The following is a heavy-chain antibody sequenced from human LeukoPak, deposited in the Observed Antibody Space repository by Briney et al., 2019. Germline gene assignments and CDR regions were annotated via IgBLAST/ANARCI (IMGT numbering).Heavy chain of an antibody. D-gene: IGHD6-13*01. CDR3: AIETTAAGTLDY. CDR1: GFTFSSYG. J-gene: IGHJ4*02. Sequence: GGSLRLSCAASGFTFSSYGMHWVRQAPGKGLEWVAVISYDGSNKYYADSVKGRFTISRDNSKNTLYLQMNSLRAEDTAVYYCAIETTAAGTLDYWGQGTLVTVSS. V-gene: IGHV3-30*03. CDR2: ISYDGSNK.